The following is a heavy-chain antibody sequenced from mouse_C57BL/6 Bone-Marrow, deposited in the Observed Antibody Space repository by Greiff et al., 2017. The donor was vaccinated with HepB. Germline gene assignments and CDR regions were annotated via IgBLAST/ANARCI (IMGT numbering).Heavy chain of an antibody. J-gene: IGHJ4*01. Sequence: EVRVVESEGGLVQPGSSMKLSCTASGFTFSDYYMAWVRQVPEKGLEWVANINYDGSSTYYLDSLKSRFIISRDNAKNILYLQMSSLKSEDTATYYCARDLGTGAMDYWGQGTSVTVSS. D-gene: IGHD3-3*01. CDR1: GFTFSDYY. V-gene: IGHV5-16*01. CDR2: INYDGSST. CDR3: ARDLGTGAMDY.